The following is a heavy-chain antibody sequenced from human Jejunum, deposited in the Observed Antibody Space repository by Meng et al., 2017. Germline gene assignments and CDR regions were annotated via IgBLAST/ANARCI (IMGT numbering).Heavy chain of an antibody. D-gene: IGHD6-13*01. Sequence: TLKESGPTLVKHTQTLTLTCTFSGFSLSTSGVGVGWIRQPPGKALECLALIYWDDDKRYNPSLKNRLTITKDTSKNQVVLTMTNMDPVDTATYYCAHRLAYSTNYNVGWFDPWGQGTLVTVSS. CDR3: AHRLAYSTNYNVGWFDP. V-gene: IGHV2-5*02. J-gene: IGHJ5*02. CDR1: GFSLSTSGVG. CDR2: IYWDDDK.